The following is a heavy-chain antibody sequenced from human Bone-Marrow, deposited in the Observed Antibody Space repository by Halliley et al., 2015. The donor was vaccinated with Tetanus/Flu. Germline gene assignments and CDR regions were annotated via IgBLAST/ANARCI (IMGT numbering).Heavy chain of an antibody. CDR3: ARDRGCGGDCYHPFFFDS. D-gene: IGHD2-21*02. V-gene: IGHV3-21*01. Sequence: SRSIYYPDSVKGRFPISRDNAKNSLYLQMNSLGAEDTAAYYCARDRGCGGDCYHPFFFDSWGQGTLVPVSS. CDR2: SRSI. J-gene: IGHJ4*02.